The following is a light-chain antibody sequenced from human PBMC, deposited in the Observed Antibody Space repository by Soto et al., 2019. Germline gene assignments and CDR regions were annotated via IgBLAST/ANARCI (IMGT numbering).Light chain of an antibody. CDR1: QSVSNY. Sequence: QSRGTLSMTPGERATLSCRASQSVSNYLAWYQQKPGQPPRLLIYDASNRATGIPARFSGSGSGTDFTLTISSLEPEDFAVYYCQHRSSWPLTFGQGTRLEIK. V-gene: IGKV3-11*01. CDR3: QHRSSWPLT. CDR2: DAS. J-gene: IGKJ5*01.